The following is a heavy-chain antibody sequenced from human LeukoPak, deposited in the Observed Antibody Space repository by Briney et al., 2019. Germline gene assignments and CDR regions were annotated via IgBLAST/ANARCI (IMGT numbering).Heavy chain of an antibody. D-gene: IGHD2-15*01. CDR2: ISSSGSTI. CDR3: AREYCSGGSCYNDAFDI. V-gene: IGHV3-48*03. CDR1: GFTFSSYE. Sequence: QSGGSLRLSCAASGFTFSSYEMNWVRQAPGKGLEWVSYISSSGSTIYYADSVKGRFTISRDNAKNSLYLQMNSLRAEDTAVYYCAREYCSGGSCYNDAFDIWGQGTMVTVSS. J-gene: IGHJ3*02.